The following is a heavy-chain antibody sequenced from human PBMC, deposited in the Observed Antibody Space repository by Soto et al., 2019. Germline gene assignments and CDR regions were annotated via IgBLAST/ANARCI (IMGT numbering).Heavy chain of an antibody. J-gene: IGHJ6*02. CDR2: ISSNGGST. CDR1: GFTFSSYA. D-gene: IGHD1-26*01. CDR3: ARGGVGANYYYYYYGMDV. V-gene: IGHV3-64*02. Sequence: GGSLRLSCAASGFTFSSYAMHWFRQAPGKGLEYVSAISSNGGSTYYADSVKGRFTISRDNSRNTLYLQMGSLRAEDMAVYYCARGGVGANYYYYYYGMDVWGQGTTVTVSS.